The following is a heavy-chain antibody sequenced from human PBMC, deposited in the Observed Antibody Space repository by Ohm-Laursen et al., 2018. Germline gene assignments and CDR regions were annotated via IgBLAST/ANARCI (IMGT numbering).Heavy chain of an antibody. CDR1: GGSFSGYY. CDR2: INHSGST. D-gene: IGHD5-24*01. CDR3: ARVSRRDGYNPLDY. Sequence: SDTLSLTCAVYGGSFSGYYWSWIRQPPGKGLEWIGEINHSGSTNYNPSLKSRVTISVDTSKNQFSLKLSSVTAADTAVYYCARVSRRDGYNPLDYWGQGTLVTVSS. J-gene: IGHJ4*02. V-gene: IGHV4-34*01.